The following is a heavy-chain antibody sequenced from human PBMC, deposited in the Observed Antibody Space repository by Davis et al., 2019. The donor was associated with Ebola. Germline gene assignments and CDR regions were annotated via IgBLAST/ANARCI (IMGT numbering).Heavy chain of an antibody. J-gene: IGHJ2*01. V-gene: IGHV4-59*01. CDR2: IYYNGDA. CDR3: ARGRRPPNWHFDL. CDR1: GGSISTYY. Sequence: GSLRLSCTVSGGSISTYYWSWIRQPPGRGLEYIGYIYYNGDADYNPSLNSRVTISVDTSENQLSLKLSSVTAADTAVYYCARGRRPPNWHFDLWGRGTLVIVSS.